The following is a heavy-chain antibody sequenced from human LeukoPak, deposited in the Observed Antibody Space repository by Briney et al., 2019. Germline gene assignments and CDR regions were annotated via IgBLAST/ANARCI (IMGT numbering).Heavy chain of an antibody. J-gene: IGHJ4*02. Sequence: GASVKVSCKASGYTFTSYGISWVRQAPGQGLECMGRINPNSGGTNYAQKFQGRVTMTRDTSISTAYMELSRLRSDDTAVYYCARDLGGGNNGMDYWGQGTLVTVSS. D-gene: IGHD1/OR15-1a*01. V-gene: IGHV1-2*06. CDR1: GYTFTSYG. CDR2: INPNSGGT. CDR3: ARDLGGGNNGMDY.